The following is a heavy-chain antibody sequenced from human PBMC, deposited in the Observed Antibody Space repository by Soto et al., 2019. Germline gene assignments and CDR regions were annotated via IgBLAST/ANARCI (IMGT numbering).Heavy chain of an antibody. CDR1: GGTFSSYA. D-gene: IGHD2-2*01. CDR2: IIPIFGTA. CDR3: ASSDIVVVPAARGYYYYYGMDV. V-gene: IGHV1-69*06. J-gene: IGHJ6*02. Sequence: RASVKVSCKASGGTFSSYAISWVRQAPGQGLEWMGGIIPIFGTANYAQKFQGRVTITADKSTSTAYMELSSLRSEDTAVYYCASSDIVVVPAARGYYYYYGMDVWGQGTTVTVSS.